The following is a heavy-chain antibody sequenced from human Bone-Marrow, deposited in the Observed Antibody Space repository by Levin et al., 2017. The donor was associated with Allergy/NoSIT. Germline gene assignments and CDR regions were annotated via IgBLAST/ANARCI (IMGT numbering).Heavy chain of an antibody. V-gene: IGHV5-51*01. CDR1: GYSFTNHW. Sequence: AGGSLRLSCKGFGYSFTNHWIGWVRQRPGKDLEWMGIINPADSDTRYSPSFRDQVTISADKSVTTAYLQWGSLKASDTAMYFCARHVDYNGAWGSDSWGQGTLVSVSS. CDR3: ARHVDYNGAWGSDS. J-gene: IGHJ5*01. CDR2: INPADSDT. D-gene: IGHD4-11*01.